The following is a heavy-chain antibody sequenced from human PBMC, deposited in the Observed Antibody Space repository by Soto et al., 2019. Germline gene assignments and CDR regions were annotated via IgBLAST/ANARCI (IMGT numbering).Heavy chain of an antibody. J-gene: IGHJ6*02. CDR1: GFTFRSYG. D-gene: IGHD2-2*01. Sequence: QMQLVESAGGVVQPGRSLRLSCAASGFTFRSYGIHWVRQAPGKGLEWVALIWFDGSKKYYVDSVKGRFAVSRDNSKNTLYLQMNSLRVEDTAVYYCARDRLVPYGYGMDVWGQGTTVTVSS. V-gene: IGHV3-33*01. CDR2: IWFDGSKK. CDR3: ARDRLVPYGYGMDV.